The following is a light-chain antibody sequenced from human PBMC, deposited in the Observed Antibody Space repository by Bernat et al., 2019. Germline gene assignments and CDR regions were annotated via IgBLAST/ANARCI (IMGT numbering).Light chain of an antibody. CDR1: KIGTKS. Sequence: SYDLTQPLSVSVALGQTARVTCEGDKIGTKSVHWYQQKPGQAPVLVMFGDWNRPSGVPERFSGSNSGNTATLTITGAQAGDEADYFCQVWDSTTPTHVFGTGTTVTVL. CDR2: GDW. V-gene: IGLV3-9*01. J-gene: IGLJ1*01. CDR3: QVWDSTTPTHV.